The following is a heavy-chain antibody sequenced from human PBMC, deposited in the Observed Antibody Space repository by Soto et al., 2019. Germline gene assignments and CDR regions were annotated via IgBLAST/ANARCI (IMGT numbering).Heavy chain of an antibody. CDR1: GFTFSSYA. D-gene: IGHD2-8*01. J-gene: IGHJ4*02. Sequence: EVQLLESGGGLVQPGGSLRLSCAASGFTFSSYAMSWVRQAPGKGLEWVSAISGSGGSTYYADSVKGRFTISRDNSKNTLYLQMNSLRAEDTAVYYCAKDFSGDCTNGVCYSGVSDYWGQGTLVTVSS. CDR2: ISGSGGST. CDR3: AKDFSGDCTNGVCYSGVSDY. V-gene: IGHV3-23*01.